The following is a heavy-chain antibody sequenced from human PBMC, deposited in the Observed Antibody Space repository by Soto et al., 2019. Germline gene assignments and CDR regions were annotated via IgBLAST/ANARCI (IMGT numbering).Heavy chain of an antibody. J-gene: IGHJ4*02. CDR2: IXXSGXXX. CDR1: GFTFSSYE. CDR3: APR. V-gene: IGHV3-48*03. Sequence: GXXLRLSCTASGFTFSSYEMNWVRQAPGKXXEXXXYIXXSGXXXXXXXYXXGRXXXSRDKDKKSLYLQMNSLRAEDKAVYYCAPRGGQGTLVNVSS.